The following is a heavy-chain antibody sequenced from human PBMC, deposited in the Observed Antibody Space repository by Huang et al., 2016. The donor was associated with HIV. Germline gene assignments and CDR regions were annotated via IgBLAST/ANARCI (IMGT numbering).Heavy chain of an antibody. Sequence: EVQLVESGGGLIQPGGSLRLSCAASGFSVSRNYMSWVRQVPGKGLEWVSVIYSGGRTYYADSVKGGFTSSRDSFKNTLYLQMNGLRVEDTAVYYCARVAYSGYDLPFDFWGQGTLVTVSS. J-gene: IGHJ4*02. CDR1: GFSVSRNY. V-gene: IGHV3-53*01. CDR3: ARVAYSGYDLPFDF. D-gene: IGHD3-22*01. CDR2: IYSGGRT.